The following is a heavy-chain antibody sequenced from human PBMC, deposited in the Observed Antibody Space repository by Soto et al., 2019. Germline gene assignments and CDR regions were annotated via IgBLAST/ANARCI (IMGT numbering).Heavy chain of an antibody. CDR2: IYYSGST. CDR3: ARRTVNIRTFYSGLKTHCFDY. V-gene: IGHV4-39*01. Sequence: SETLSLTCAVSGDSMSSSDYYWGWLRQPPGKGLEWIGSIYYSGSTYYNPSLQSRVAISVDTSKNQFSLKLKSVTAADTAIYYCARRTVNIRTFYSGLKTHCFDYWGQGAPVTVSS. D-gene: IGHD6-19*01. CDR1: GDSMSSSDYY. J-gene: IGHJ4*02.